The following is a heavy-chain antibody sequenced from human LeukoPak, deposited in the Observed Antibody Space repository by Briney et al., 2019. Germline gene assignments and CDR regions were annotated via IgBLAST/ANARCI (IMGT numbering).Heavy chain of an antibody. D-gene: IGHD3-22*01. V-gene: IGHV3-23*01. J-gene: IGHJ4*02. CDR3: AKNYYDSSGYYCFDY. CDR1: GFTFSSYA. CDR2: ISGSGGST. Sequence: PGGSLRLSCAASGFTFSSYAMSWVRQAPGKGLEWVSAISGSGGSTYYADSVKGRFTISRDNSKNTLYLQMNSLRAEDTAVYYCAKNYYDSSGYYCFDYWGQGTLVTVSS.